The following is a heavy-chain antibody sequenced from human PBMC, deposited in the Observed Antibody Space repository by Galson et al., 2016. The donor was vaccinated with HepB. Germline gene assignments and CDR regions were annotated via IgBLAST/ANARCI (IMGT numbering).Heavy chain of an antibody. CDR2: FDPEDGET. V-gene: IGHV1-24*01. J-gene: IGHJ3*02. Sequence: SVKVSCKVSGYSLIELFIHWVRQAPGKGLEWMGNFDPEDGETVYAQKFQGRVTMTEDTSTDTAYLELTDLRSDDTAVYCCATRDMAGTTWAFNIWGQGAVVIVSS. CDR3: ATRDMAGTTWAFNI. D-gene: IGHD1-1*01. CDR1: GYSLIELF.